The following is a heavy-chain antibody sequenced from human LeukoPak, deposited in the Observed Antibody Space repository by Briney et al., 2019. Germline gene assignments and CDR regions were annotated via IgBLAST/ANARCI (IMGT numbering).Heavy chain of an antibody. CDR1: GFTFGDYA. D-gene: IGHD6-13*01. J-gene: IGHJ6*03. Sequence: GGSLRLSCTASGFTFGDYAMSWVRQAPGKGLEWVANIKQDGSEKYYVDSVKGRFTISRDNAKNSLYLQMNSLRAEDTAVYYCARPTTGRIAGDRPYYYYYMDVWGKGTTVTVSS. V-gene: IGHV3-7*01. CDR3: ARPTTGRIAGDRPYYYYYMDV. CDR2: IKQDGSEK.